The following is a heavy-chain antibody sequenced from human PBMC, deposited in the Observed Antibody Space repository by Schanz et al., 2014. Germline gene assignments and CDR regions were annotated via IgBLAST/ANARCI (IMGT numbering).Heavy chain of an antibody. V-gene: IGHV1-18*04. CDR2: ITAYNGDT. CDR1: GYTFTNFY. J-gene: IGHJ6*03. CDR3: ARLGTGMAVAGSVIDSYYYYMDV. Sequence: QVQLVQSGTEVKKPGASVKVSCKASGYTFTNFYIHWVRQAPGQGLEWVGWITAYNGDTNYALKLQGRVTMTTDTSTGTAYMDLRSLRSEDTAVYFCARLGTGMAVAGSVIDSYYYYMDVWGEGTTVTVSS. D-gene: IGHD6-19*01.